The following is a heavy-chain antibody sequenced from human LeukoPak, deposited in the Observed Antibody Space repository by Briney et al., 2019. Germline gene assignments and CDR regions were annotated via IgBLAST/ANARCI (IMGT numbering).Heavy chain of an antibody. V-gene: IGHV3-30*18. D-gene: IGHD3-10*01. Sequence: GRSPRLSCAASGFTFSSYGMHWVRQAPGKGLEWVAVISYDGSNKYYADSVKGRFTISRDNSKNTLYLQMNSLRAEDTAVYYCAKDSFRFGELWAGDNWFDPWGQGTLVTVSS. J-gene: IGHJ5*02. CDR3: AKDSFRFGELWAGDNWFDP. CDR2: ISYDGSNK. CDR1: GFTFSSYG.